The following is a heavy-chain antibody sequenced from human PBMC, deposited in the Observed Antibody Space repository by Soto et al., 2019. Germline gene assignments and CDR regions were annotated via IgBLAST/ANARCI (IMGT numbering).Heavy chain of an antibody. J-gene: IGHJ6*02. CDR2: TYYRSKWYN. CDR1: GDSVSNNSAA. Sequence: SQTLSLTCAISGDSVSNNSAAWNWIRQSPSRGLEWLGRTYYRSKWYNDYAIFLKSRITINPDTSKNQFSLQLNSVTPEDTAVYYCARCDYSTSWYFHYGMDVWGQRTTVTVSS. CDR3: ARCDYSTSWYFHYGMDV. V-gene: IGHV6-1*01. D-gene: IGHD6-13*01.